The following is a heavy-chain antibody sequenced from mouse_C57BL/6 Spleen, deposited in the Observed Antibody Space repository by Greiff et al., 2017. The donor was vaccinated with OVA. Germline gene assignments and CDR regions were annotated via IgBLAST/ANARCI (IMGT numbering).Heavy chain of an antibody. J-gene: IGHJ1*03. CDR1: GYAFSSSW. V-gene: IGHV1-82*01. CDR2: IYPGDGDT. Sequence: LQESGPELVKPGASVKISCKASGYAFSSSWMNWVKQRPGKGLEWIGRIYPGDGDTNYNGKFKGKATLTADKSSSTAYMQLSSLTSEDSAVYFCARGGYTTVVAHWYFDVWGTGTTVTVSS. CDR3: ARGGYTTVVAHWYFDV. D-gene: IGHD1-1*01.